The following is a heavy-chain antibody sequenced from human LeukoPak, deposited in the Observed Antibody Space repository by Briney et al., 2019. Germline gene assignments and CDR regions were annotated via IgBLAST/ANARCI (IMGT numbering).Heavy chain of an antibody. CDR1: AFASTAHG. CDR3: AKTRPLDSSSWSHGDY. J-gene: IGHJ4*02. Sequence: GGSLRLSCAASAFASTAHGIAWVRQSPGKGLEWVSTISGDRTNTHYADSVRGRFTISSDNSKKTVYLQMNSLRAEDTAVYYCAKTRPLDSSSWSHGDYWGQGTLVTVSS. V-gene: IGHV3-23*01. CDR2: ISGDRTNT. D-gene: IGHD6-13*01.